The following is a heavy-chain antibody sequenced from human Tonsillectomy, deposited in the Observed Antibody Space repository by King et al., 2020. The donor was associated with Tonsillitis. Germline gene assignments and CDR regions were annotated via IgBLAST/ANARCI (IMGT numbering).Heavy chain of an antibody. CDR2: IIPMFGTA. CDR1: GGTFSSYA. D-gene: IGHD4/OR15-4a*01. Sequence: QLVQSGAEVKKPGSSVKVSCKASGGTFSSYAISWVRQAPGQGLEWMGGIIPMFGTANYAQKFQGRVTITADESTSTAYMELSSLGSEDTAVYYCARERSDYGDRGFDYWGQGTLVTVSS. J-gene: IGHJ4*02. V-gene: IGHV1-69*01. CDR3: ARERSDYGDRGFDY.